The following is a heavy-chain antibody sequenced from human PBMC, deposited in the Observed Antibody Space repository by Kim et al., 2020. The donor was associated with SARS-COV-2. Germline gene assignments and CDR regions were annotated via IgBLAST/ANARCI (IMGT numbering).Heavy chain of an antibody. CDR1: GFTFSSYG. Sequence: GGSLRLSCAASGFTFSSYGMHWVRQAPGKGLEWVAVIWYDGSNKNYADSVKGRFTISRDNSKNTLYLQMNSLRAEDTAVYYCARGLREIAVAGQTVYYYYGMDVWGQGTTVTLSS. V-gene: IGHV3-33*01. CDR3: ARGLREIAVAGQTVYYYYGMDV. CDR2: IWYDGSNK. J-gene: IGHJ6*02. D-gene: IGHD6-19*01.